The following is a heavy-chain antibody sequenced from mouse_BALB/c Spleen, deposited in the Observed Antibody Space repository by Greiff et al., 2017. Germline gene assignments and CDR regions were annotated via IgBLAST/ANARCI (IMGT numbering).Heavy chain of an antibody. J-gene: IGHJ4*01. Sequence: QVQLQQSGADLVKPGASVKLSCKASGYTFTSYYMYWVKQRPGQGLEWIGEINPSNGGTNFNEKFKSKATLTVDKSSSTAYMQLSSLTSEDSAVYYCTRFQYYGYYAMDYWGQGTSVTVSS. V-gene: IGHV1S16*01. D-gene: IGHD1-2*01. CDR3: TRFQYYGYYAMDY. CDR1: GYTFTSYY. CDR2: INPSNGGT.